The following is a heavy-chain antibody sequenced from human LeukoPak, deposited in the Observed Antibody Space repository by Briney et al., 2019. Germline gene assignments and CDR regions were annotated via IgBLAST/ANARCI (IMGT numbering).Heavy chain of an antibody. J-gene: IGHJ4*02. D-gene: IGHD1-26*01. CDR1: GFTVSSNY. CDR3: ARVERGSYYTFDY. V-gene: IGHV3-66*01. Sequence: GGSLRLSCAASGFTVSSNYMSWVRQAPGKGLEWVSVIYSGGSTYYADSVKGRFTISRDNSKNTLYLQMNSLRAEDTAVYYCARVERGSYYTFDYWGQGTLVTVSS. CDR2: IYSGGST.